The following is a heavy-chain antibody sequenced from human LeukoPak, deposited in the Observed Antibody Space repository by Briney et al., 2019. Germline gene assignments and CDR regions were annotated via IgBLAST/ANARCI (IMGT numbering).Heavy chain of an antibody. CDR3: ARVFEHYYDSSGYYYHNWFDP. Sequence: SETLSLTCAVYGGSFSGYYWSWIRQPPGKGLEWIGEINHSGSTNYNPSLKSRVTISVDKSKNQFSLKLSSVTAADTAVYYCARVFEHYYDSSGYYYHNWFDPWGQGTLVTVSS. CDR2: INHSGST. D-gene: IGHD3-22*01. V-gene: IGHV4-34*01. J-gene: IGHJ5*02. CDR1: GGSFSGYY.